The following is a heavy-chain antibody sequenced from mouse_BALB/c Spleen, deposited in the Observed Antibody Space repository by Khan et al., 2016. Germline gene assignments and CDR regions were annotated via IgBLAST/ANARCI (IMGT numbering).Heavy chain of an antibody. D-gene: IGHD2-1*01. CDR1: AYTFTDYA. V-gene: IGHV1S137*01. CDR3: AREGLNYDYAMDY. J-gene: IGHJ4*01. CDR2: ISTYYGDT. Sequence: QVQLKESGAELVRPGVSVKISCKGSAYTFTDYAMHWVKQSHAKSLEWIGVISTYYGDTSYNQKFEGKATMTVDKSSSTAYMELARLTSEDSAIYYCAREGLNYDYAMDYWGRGTSVTVSS.